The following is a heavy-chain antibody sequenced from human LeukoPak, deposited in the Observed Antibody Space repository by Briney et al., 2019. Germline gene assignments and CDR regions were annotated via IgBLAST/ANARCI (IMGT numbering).Heavy chain of an antibody. CDR3: ARGGYSYGYTPYY. D-gene: IGHD5-18*01. CDR1: GFTFSSYG. V-gene: IGHV3-30*02. J-gene: IGHJ4*02. Sequence: GGSLRLSCGAPGFTFSSYGMHWVRQAPGKGLEWVAFIRNDGRNKYYADSVKGRFTISRDNSKNTLYLQMNSLRAEDTAVYYCARGGYSYGYTPYYWGQGTLVTVSS. CDR2: IRNDGRNK.